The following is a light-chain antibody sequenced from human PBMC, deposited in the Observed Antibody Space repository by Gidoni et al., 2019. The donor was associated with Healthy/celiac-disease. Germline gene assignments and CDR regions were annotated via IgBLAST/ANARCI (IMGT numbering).Light chain of an antibody. CDR3: QQYGSSPLT. CDR2: GAS. Sequence: EIVWTQSPGTLSLSPGESATLSCRASQSVSSSYLAWYQQKPGQAPRLLIYGASSRATGIPDRFSGSGSGTDFTLTISILEPEDFAVYYCQQYGSSPLTFGGGTKVEIK. J-gene: IGKJ4*01. CDR1: QSVSSSY. V-gene: IGKV3-20*01.